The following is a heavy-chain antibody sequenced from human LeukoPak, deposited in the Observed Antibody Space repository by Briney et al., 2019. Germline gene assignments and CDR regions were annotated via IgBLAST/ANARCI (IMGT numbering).Heavy chain of an antibody. CDR3: ARHAGGIAAAGTRPFDY. CDR1: GASFSSSTYY. V-gene: IGHV4-39*01. Sequence: PSETLSLTCTVSGASFSSSTYYWGWIRQPPGKGLEWIGSIYYSGSAYYNPSLKSRVTMSVDTSKNQFSLKLSSVTAADTAVYYCARHAGGIAAAGTRPFDYWGQGTLVTVSS. CDR2: IYYSGSA. J-gene: IGHJ4*02. D-gene: IGHD6-13*01.